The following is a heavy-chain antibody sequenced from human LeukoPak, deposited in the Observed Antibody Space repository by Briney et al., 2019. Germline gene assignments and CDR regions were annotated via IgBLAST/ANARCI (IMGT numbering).Heavy chain of an antibody. D-gene: IGHD3-10*01. CDR1: GGSFSGYY. CDR2: INHSGST. J-gene: IGHJ4*02. CDR3: ARGGATMVRGVHGY. V-gene: IGHV4-34*01. Sequence: PSETLSLTCAVYGGSFSGYYWNWIRQPPGKGLEWIGEINHSGSTNYNPSLKSRVTISVDTSKNQFSLKLGSVTAADTAVYYCARGGATMVRGVHGYWGQGTLVTVPS.